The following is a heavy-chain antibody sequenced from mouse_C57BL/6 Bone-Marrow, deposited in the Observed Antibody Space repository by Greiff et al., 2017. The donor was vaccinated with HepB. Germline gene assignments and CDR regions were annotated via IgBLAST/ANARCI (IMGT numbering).Heavy chain of an antibody. V-gene: IGHV2-2*01. CDR3: ARIHYYGSSYRYFDV. Sequence: QVQLKQSGPGLVQPSQNLSITCTVSGFSLTSYGVHWVRQSPGKGLEWLGVIWSGGSTDYNAAFISRLSISKDNSKSQVFFKMNSLQADDTAIYYCARIHYYGSSYRYFDVWGTGTTVTVSS. CDR1: GFSLTSYG. CDR2: IWSGGST. J-gene: IGHJ1*03. D-gene: IGHD1-1*01.